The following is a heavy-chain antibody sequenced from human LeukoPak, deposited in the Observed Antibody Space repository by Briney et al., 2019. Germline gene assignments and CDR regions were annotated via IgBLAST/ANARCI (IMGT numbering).Heavy chain of an antibody. V-gene: IGHV4-39*01. CDR1: GGSISSSSYY. Sequence: SETLSLTCTVSGGSISSSSYYWGWIRQPPGKGLEWIGNIYYSGSTYYNPSLKSRLTISVDTSKNQFSLQLTSVTAADTAVYYCASHGAAGNYYFYYMDVWGKGTTVTVSS. J-gene: IGHJ6*03. D-gene: IGHD1-14*01. CDR2: IYYSGST. CDR3: ASHGAAGNYYFYYMDV.